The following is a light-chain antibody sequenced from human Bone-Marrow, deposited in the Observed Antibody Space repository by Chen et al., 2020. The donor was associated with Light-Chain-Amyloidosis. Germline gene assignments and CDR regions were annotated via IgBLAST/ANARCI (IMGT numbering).Light chain of an antibody. CDR1: DLPTKY. J-gene: IGLJ2*01. CDR3: QSADSSGTYEVI. V-gene: IGLV3-25*03. Sequence: SYELTQPPSVSVSPGQPARITCSGDDLPTKYAYWYQQKPGQAPVLVIHIDTERPSGISERFSDSSSGTTATLTISGVQAEDEADYHCQSADSSGTYEVIFGGGTKLTVL. CDR2: IDT.